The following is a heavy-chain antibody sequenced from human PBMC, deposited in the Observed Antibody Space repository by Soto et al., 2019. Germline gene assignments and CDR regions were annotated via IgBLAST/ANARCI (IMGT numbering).Heavy chain of an antibody. J-gene: IGHJ4*02. V-gene: IGHV1-2*02. Sequence: ASAPSSCPTPRSTFAAPSLHLVRQAPGQGLEWMGWIDPNSGVTKYAQKFQGRVTMTRDTSISTTYMELSSLTSDDTAMYYCAKEKFKFDSWGQGKLVTGSS. CDR1: RSTFAAPS. CDR3: AKEKFKFDS. CDR2: IDPNSGVT.